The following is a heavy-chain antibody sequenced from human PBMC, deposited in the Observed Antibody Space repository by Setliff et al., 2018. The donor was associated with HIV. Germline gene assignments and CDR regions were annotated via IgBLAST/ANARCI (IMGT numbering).Heavy chain of an antibody. D-gene: IGHD3-22*01. CDR2: IYTSGST. J-gene: IGHJ4*02. CDR3: ARDVLDLVISVYGF. CDR1: GFTFSNYA. Sequence: GSLRLSCAASGFTFSNYAMSWVRQAPGKGLEWIGRIYTSGSTNYNPSLKSRVTISVDTSKNQFSLKPSSVTAADTAVYYCARDVLDLVISVYGFWGQGIPVTVSS. V-gene: IGHV4-4*07.